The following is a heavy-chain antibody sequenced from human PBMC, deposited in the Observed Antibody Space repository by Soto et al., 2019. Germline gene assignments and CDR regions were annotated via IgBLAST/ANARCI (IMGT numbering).Heavy chain of an antibody. J-gene: IGHJ3*02. CDR3: ARHGTTIAAAGPGAFDI. CDR1: GGSISSSSYY. Sequence: LETLSLTCTVSGGSISSSSYYWGWIRQPPGKGLEWIGSIYYSGSTYYNPSLKSRVTISVDTSKNQFSLKLSSVTAADTAVYYCARHGTTIAAAGPGAFDIWGQGTMVTVSS. D-gene: IGHD6-13*01. V-gene: IGHV4-39*01. CDR2: IYYSGST.